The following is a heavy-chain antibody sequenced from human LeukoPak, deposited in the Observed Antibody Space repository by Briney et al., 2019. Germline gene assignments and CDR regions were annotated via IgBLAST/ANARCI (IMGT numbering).Heavy chain of an antibody. CDR3: ARLEYSYGPAATGTLTY. J-gene: IGHJ4*02. V-gene: IGHV1-8*01. CDR1: GYTFTSYD. CDR2: MSASSGNT. D-gene: IGHD5-18*01. Sequence: GASVKVSCKASGYTFTSYDINWVRQATGQGLEWLGWMSASSGNTGYAQKFQGRVSMTRAPSISTAYLELSSLTFEDTAVYYCARLEYSYGPAATGTLTYWGQGTLVTVSS.